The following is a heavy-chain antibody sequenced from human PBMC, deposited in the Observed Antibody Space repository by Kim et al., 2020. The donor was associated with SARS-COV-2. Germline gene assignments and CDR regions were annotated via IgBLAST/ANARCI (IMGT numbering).Heavy chain of an antibody. Sequence: TNYHPPPKRRVTISVDTSENQFSLKLSAVTAADTAVYYCARQRSGWPFDYWGQGTLVTVSS. CDR2: T. V-gene: IGHV4-59*08. J-gene: IGHJ4*02. CDR3: ARQRSGWPFDY. D-gene: IGHD6-19*01.